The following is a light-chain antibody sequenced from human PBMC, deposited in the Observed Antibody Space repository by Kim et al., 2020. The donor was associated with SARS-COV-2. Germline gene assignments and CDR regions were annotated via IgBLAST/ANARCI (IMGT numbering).Light chain of an antibody. Sequence: ALGQTVRITGQGDSLRRYYASWYQQKSGQAPVLVIYGKNNRPSGIPDRVSGSSSGNTASLTITGAQAEDEADYYCHSRDSSDNHLFGGGTQLTVL. V-gene: IGLV3-19*01. J-gene: IGLJ3*02. CDR2: GKN. CDR1: SLRRYY. CDR3: HSRDSSDNHL.